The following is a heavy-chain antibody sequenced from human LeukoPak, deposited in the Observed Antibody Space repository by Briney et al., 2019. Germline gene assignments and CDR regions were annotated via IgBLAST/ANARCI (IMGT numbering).Heavy chain of an antibody. CDR1: GYTFTGYY. CDR3: ARALMITFGGVIIDAFDI. D-gene: IGHD3-16*02. V-gene: IGHV1-2*02. Sequence: ASVKVSCKASGYTFTGYYMHWVRQAPGQGLEWMGWINPNSGGTNYAQKFQGRVTMTRDTSISTAYMELSRLRSDDTAVYYCARALMITFGGVIIDAFDIWGQGTMVTVSS. CDR2: INPNSGGT. J-gene: IGHJ3*02.